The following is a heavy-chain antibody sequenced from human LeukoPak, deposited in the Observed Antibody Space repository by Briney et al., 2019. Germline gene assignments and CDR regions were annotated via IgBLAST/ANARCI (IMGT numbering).Heavy chain of an antibody. V-gene: IGHV1-2*02. CDR3: ARSYCSGGDCYDAFDI. J-gene: IGHJ3*02. D-gene: IGHD2-15*01. CDR2: INPNTGGT. CDR1: GYTFTSYY. Sequence: ASVKVSCKASGYTFTSYYMHWVRQAPGQGLEWMGWINPNTGGTNYAQKFQGRVTMTRDTSISTAYMELSRLRSDDTAVYFCARSYCSGGDCYDAFDIWGQGTMVTVSS.